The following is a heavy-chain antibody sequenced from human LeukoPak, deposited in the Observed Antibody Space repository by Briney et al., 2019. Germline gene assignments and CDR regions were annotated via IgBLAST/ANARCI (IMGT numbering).Heavy chain of an antibody. D-gene: IGHD2-15*01. CDR3: ARDLLVVVADYYYYYYMDV. CDR1: GGSISSYY. J-gene: IGHJ6*03. Sequence: PSETLSLTCTVSGGSISSYYWSWIRQPAGKGLEWIGRIYTSGSTNYNPSLKSRVTMSVDTSKNQFSLKLSSVTAADTAVYYCARDLLVVVADYYYYYYMDVWGKGTTVTVSS. V-gene: IGHV4-4*07. CDR2: IYTSGST.